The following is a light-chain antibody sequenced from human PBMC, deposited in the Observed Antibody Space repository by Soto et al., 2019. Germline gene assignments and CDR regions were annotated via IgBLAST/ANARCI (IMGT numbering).Light chain of an antibody. Sequence: QSVLTQPASVSGSPGQSITISCTGTSSNVGGYNYVSWYQQHPGKAPKLMIYEVSNRPPGVSNRFSGSKSGNTASLTISGLQAEDDADYYCISYTDRQSYLCGTGTKVTVL. V-gene: IGLV2-14*01. J-gene: IGLJ1*01. CDR3: ISYTDRQSYL. CDR1: SSNVGGYNY. CDR2: EVS.